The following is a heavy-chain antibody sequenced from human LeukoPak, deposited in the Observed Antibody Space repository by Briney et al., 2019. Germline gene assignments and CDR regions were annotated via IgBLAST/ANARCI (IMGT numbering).Heavy chain of an antibody. V-gene: IGHV3-30-3*01. CDR2: ISYDGSNK. J-gene: IGHJ4*02. Sequence: GGSLRLSCAASGFTFSSYAMHWVRQAPGKGLEWVAVISYDGSNKYYADSVKGRFTISRDNSKNTLYLQMNSLRAEDTAVYYCAQGYSYGYKCWGQGTLVTVSS. CDR3: AQGYSYGYKC. D-gene: IGHD5-18*01. CDR1: GFTFSSYA.